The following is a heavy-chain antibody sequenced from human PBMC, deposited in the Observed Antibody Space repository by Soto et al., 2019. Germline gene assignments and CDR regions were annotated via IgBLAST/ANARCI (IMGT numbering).Heavy chain of an antibody. CDR2: IIPVFGTT. V-gene: IGHV1-69*01. CDR3: ARGDYGGNSGCVFWYFDL. Sequence: QVQLVQSGAEVKKPGSSVKVSCKTSGGTFISYAVSWVRQAPGQGLEWMGGIIPVFGTTNYAQKFQGRVTITADESTSTVYMELSSLRSEDTAVYYCARGDYGGNSGCVFWYFDLWGRGTLVSVSS. J-gene: IGHJ2*01. D-gene: IGHD4-17*01. CDR1: GGTFISYA.